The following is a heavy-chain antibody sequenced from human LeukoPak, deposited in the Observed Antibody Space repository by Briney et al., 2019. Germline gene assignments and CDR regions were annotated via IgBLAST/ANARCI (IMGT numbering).Heavy chain of an antibody. J-gene: IGHJ4*02. D-gene: IGHD6-13*01. V-gene: IGHV4-59*08. CDR2: IYYSGST. CDR1: GGSISSYY. CDR3: ARHHSSSWYKRFDY. Sequence: SETLSLTCTVSGGSISSYYWSWIRQPPGKGLEWIGYIYYSGSTNYNPSLKSRVTISVDTSKNQFSLKLSSVTAADTAVYYCARHHSSSWYKRFDYWGQGTLVTVSS.